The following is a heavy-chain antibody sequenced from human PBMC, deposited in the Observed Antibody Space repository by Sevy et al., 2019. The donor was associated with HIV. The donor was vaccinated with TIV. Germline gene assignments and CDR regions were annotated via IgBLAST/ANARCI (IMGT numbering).Heavy chain of an antibody. CDR1: GFTFSSYA. J-gene: IGHJ4*02. Sequence: GGSLRLSCAASGFTFSSYAMTWVRQAPGKGLEWVSAISGSGGSTYYADSVKGRFTISRDNSKNTLFLQMNSLRAEDTAVYYCAKDQVGYYFDFWGQRTLVTVSS. D-gene: IGHD1-26*01. CDR3: AKDQVGYYFDF. CDR2: ISGSGGST. V-gene: IGHV3-23*01.